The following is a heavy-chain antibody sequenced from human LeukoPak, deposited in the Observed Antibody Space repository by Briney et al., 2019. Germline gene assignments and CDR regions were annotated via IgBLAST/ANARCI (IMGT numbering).Heavy chain of an antibody. CDR1: GYTFTGDY. CDR2: INPDSGDT. Sequence: GASVKVSCKASGYTFTGDYIHWVRQAPGQGLEWMAWINPDSGDTKFTQKFQGRVTMIRDTSISTAYMELSRLRSDDTAVYYCARGPQSRWLKAGATFDYWGQGTLVTVSS. V-gene: IGHV1-2*02. CDR3: ARGPQSRWLKAGATFDY. D-gene: IGHD5-24*01. J-gene: IGHJ4*02.